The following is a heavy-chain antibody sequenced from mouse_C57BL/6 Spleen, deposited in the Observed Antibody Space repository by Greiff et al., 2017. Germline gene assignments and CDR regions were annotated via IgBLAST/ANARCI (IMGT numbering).Heavy chain of an antibody. CDR2: INPNNGGT. Sequence: EVMLVESGPELVKPGASVKIPCKASGYTFTDYNMDWVKQSHGKSLEWIGDINPNNGGTIYNQKFKGKATLTVDKSSSTAYMELRSLTSEDTAVYYCARSPLFAYWGQGTLVTVSA. J-gene: IGHJ3*01. V-gene: IGHV1-18*01. CDR1: GYTFTDYN. CDR3: ARSPLFAY.